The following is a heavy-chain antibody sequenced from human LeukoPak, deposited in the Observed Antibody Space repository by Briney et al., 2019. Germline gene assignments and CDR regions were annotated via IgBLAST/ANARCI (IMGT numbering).Heavy chain of an antibody. CDR1: GYTFTGYY. J-gene: IGHJ6*02. V-gene: IGHV1-2*02. Sequence: GASVKVSCKASGYTFTGYYMHWVRQAPGQGLEWMGWINPNSGGTNYAQKFQGRVTMTRDTSISTAYMELSSLRSEDTAVYYCARNWGSSWYYYYGMDVWGQGTTVTVSS. D-gene: IGHD6-13*01. CDR2: INPNSGGT. CDR3: ARNWGSSWYYYYGMDV.